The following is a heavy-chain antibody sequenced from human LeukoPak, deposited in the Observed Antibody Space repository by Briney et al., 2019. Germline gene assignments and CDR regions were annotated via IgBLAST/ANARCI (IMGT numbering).Heavy chain of an antibody. Sequence: SETLSLTCAVYGGSFSGYYWSWIRQPPGKGLEWIGEINHSGSTNYNPSLKSRVTMSVDTSKNQFSLQLSPVTAADTAVYYCARDRGTWNDDGFDYWGQGTLVTVSS. V-gene: IGHV4-34*01. CDR3: ARDRGTWNDDGFDY. J-gene: IGHJ4*02. CDR2: INHSGST. D-gene: IGHD1-1*01. CDR1: GGSFSGYY.